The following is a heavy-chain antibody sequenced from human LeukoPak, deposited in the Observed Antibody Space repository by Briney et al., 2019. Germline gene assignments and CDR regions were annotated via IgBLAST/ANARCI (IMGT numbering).Heavy chain of an antibody. V-gene: IGHV4-59*08. CDR2: IYYSGTT. CDR1: GGSISSYY. J-gene: IGHJ6*02. Sequence: SETLSLTCTVSGGSISSYYWSWIRQPPGKGLEWIGYIYYSGTTNYNPSLKRRITISVDTSKNQFSLKLSSVTAADTAVYYCATGGSVYYYGLDVWGQGTTVTVSS. D-gene: IGHD4-17*01. CDR3: ATGGSVYYYGLDV.